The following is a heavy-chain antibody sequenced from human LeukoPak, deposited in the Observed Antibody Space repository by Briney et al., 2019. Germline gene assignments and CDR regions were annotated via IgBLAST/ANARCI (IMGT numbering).Heavy chain of an antibody. CDR3: ARGSYYDFRSAPDYYYYYMDV. V-gene: IGHV1-69*05. CDR2: IIPIFGTA. CDR1: GGTFSSYA. D-gene: IGHD3-3*01. J-gene: IGHJ6*03. Sequence: ASVKVSCKASGGTFSSYAISWVRQAPGQGLEWMGGIIPIFGTANYAQKFQGRVTITTDESTSTAYMELSSLRSEDTAVYYCARGSYYDFRSAPDYYYYYMDVWGKGTTVTVSS.